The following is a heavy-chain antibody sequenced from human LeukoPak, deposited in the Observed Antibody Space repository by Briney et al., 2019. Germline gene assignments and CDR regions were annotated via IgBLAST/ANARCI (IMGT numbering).Heavy chain of an antibody. Sequence: PGGSLRLSCAVSGFTISNNYMSWVRQAPGQGLEWVSVIYSGDNTYYADSVKGRFAISRDTSKNTLHLQMNSLRAEDTAVYYCARDHPSVRSDYWGQGTLVTVSS. CDR2: IYSGDNT. D-gene: IGHD5/OR15-5a*01. CDR1: GFTISNNY. J-gene: IGHJ4*02. CDR3: ARDHPSVRSDY. V-gene: IGHV3-66*01.